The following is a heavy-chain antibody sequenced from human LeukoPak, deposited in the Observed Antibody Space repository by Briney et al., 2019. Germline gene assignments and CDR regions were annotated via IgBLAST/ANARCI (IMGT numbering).Heavy chain of an antibody. CDR1: GFSFSSYT. CDR2: ISSSSTYI. CDR3: AKDAPPLALDAFDI. V-gene: IGHV3-21*04. Sequence: GGSLRLSCVASGFSFSSYTMNWVRQAPGKGLEWVSSISSSSTYIYYRDSVKGRFTISRDNAKNTLYLQMNSLRAEDTAVYYCAKDAPPLALDAFDIWGQGTMVTVSS. J-gene: IGHJ3*02.